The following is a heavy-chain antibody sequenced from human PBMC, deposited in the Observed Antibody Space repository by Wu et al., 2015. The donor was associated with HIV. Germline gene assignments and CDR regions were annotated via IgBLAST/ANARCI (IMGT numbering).Heavy chain of an antibody. Sequence: QVHLGQSGAGGEGAWGLSEGFLQGIWIQPHQPLYSLDTTGPWTRALSGWEWNSAYNGDTNYAQKFQGRVSMTTDASTSTAYMELRSLTSDDTAVYYCARESRTRWLQFADLDYWGQGSLVTVSS. J-gene: IGHJ4*02. V-gene: IGHV1-18*04. CDR2: NSAYNGDT. D-gene: IGHD5-24*01. CDR1: IQPHQPL. CDR3: ARESRTRWLQFADLDY.